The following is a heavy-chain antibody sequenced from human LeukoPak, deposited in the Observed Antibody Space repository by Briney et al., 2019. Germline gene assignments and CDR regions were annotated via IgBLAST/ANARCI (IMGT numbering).Heavy chain of an antibody. V-gene: IGHV3-21*01. CDR2: ISSSSSYI. CDR1: GFTFSSYS. Sequence: GGSLRLSCAASGFTFSSYSMNWVRQAPGKGLEWVSSISSSSSYIYYADSVKGRFTISRDNAKNSLYLQMNSLRAEDTAVYYCARTFGNAERYVLEGYYFDYWGQGTLVTVSS. CDR3: ARTFGNAERYVLEGYYFDY. J-gene: IGHJ4*02. D-gene: IGHD1-1*01.